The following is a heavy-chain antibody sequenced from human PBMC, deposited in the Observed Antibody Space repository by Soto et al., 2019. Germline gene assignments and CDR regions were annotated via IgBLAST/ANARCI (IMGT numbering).Heavy chain of an antibody. J-gene: IGHJ4*02. CDR3: AKDRDDGSASSEFGLFDH. CDR1: GYSITSGRY. Sequence: KPSETLSLTCAVSGYSITSGRYWGWIRQSPGTGLEWIGSIFHTGYTYYNPSLKSRVTLSVDTSKNQFSLNLNSVTAADTAVYFCAKDRDDGSASSEFGLFDHWGQGILVTVSS. CDR2: IFHTGYT. V-gene: IGHV4-38-2*02. D-gene: IGHD3-22*01.